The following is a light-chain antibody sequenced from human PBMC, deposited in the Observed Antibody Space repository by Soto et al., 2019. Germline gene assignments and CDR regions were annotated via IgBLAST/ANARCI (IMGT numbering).Light chain of an antibody. CDR2: AAY. Sequence: AIRMTQSPSSFSASTGDRVTITCRASQGISSYLAWYQQKPGKAPKLLIYAAYTLQSGVPSRFSGSGSGTDFTLTIRCLQSEDFATYYCQQSNSFPLTFGGGTKVDIK. V-gene: IGKV1-8*01. CDR3: QQSNSFPLT. CDR1: QGISSY. J-gene: IGKJ4*01.